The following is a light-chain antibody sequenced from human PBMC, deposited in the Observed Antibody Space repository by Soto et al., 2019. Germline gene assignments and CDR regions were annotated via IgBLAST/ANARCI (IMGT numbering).Light chain of an antibody. J-gene: IGKJ5*01. CDR3: QQLNSNPIT. CDR2: AAS. V-gene: IGKV1-9*01. CDR1: QGFSCY. Sequence: DIQLTQSPSFLSASVGDRVTITCRASQGFSCYLAWYQQKPGKAPKLLIYAASTLQSGFPSRFSGSGSGTEFTLTFISLQPEDFATYHCQQLNSNPITFGQGTRLEIK.